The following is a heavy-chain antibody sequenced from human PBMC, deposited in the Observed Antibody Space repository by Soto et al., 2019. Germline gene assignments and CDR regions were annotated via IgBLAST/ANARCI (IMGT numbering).Heavy chain of an antibody. J-gene: IGHJ4*02. CDR1: GGSISSSSYY. CDR3: ARHTPAISISDH. Sequence: QLQLQESGPGLVKPSETLSLTCTVSGGSISSSSYYWGWIRQPPGKGLEWIGSIYYSGSTYYNPSLNSRVSXXVXPSKNQFPLKLSSVTAADTAVYCCARHTPAISISDHWGQGTLVTVSS. CDR2: IYYSGST. V-gene: IGHV4-39*01. D-gene: IGHD2-15*01.